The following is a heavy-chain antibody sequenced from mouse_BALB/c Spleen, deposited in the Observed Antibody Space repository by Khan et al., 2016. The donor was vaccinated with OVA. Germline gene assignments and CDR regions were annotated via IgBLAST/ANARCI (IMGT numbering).Heavy chain of an antibody. CDR1: GYIFTSYW. Sequence: QVQLKQSGAELVRPGTSVKLSCKTSGYIFTSYWIHWVKQRSGQGLEWIARIYPGTDNTYYNENFKDKATLTVDKSSSTVNLQLSSLKSEDSAVFFCAREEALYYFDYWGQGTTLTVSS. CDR3: AREEALYYFDY. J-gene: IGHJ2*01. V-gene: IGHV1S132*01. D-gene: IGHD3-2*02. CDR2: IYPGTDNT.